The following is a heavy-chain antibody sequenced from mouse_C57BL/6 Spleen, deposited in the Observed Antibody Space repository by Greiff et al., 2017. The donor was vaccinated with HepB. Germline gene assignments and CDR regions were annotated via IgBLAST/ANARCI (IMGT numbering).Heavy chain of an antibody. Sequence: QVQLKESGAELVRPGASVKLSCKASGYTFTDYYINWVKQRPGQGLEWIARIYPGSGNTYYNEKFKGKATLTAEKSSSTAYMQLSSLTSEDSAVYFCARTVGADWGQGTLVTVSA. CDR1: GYTFTDYY. V-gene: IGHV1-76*01. CDR2: IYPGSGNT. D-gene: IGHD1-1*01. CDR3: ARTVGAD. J-gene: IGHJ3*01.